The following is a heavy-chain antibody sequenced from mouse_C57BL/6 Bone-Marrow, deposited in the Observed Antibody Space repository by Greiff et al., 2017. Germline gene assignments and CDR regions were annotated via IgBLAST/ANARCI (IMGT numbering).Heavy chain of an antibody. D-gene: IGHD3-1*01. CDR2: IWRGGST. CDR1: GFSLTSYG. J-gene: IGHJ4*01. V-gene: IGHV2-5*01. Sequence: VQLKQSGPGLVQPSQSLSITCTVSGFSLTSYGVHWVRQSPGKGLEWLGVIWRGGSTDYNAAFMSRLSTTKDNSKNQVFFKMNSLQADDTAIYYWAKIGDSYYAMDYWGQGTSVTVSS. CDR3: AKIGDSYYAMDY.